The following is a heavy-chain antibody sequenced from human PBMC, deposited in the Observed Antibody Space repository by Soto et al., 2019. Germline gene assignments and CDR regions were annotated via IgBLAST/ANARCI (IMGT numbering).Heavy chain of an antibody. J-gene: IGHJ4*02. CDR3: AAQEEHDYGDYEGYGNAPFDY. CDR1: GGTFSSYA. Sequence: GASVKVSCKASGGTFSSYAISWVRQAPGQGLEWMGGIIPIFGTANYARKFQGRVTITADESTSTAYMELSSLRSEDTAVYYCAAQEEHDYGDYEGYGNAPFDYWGQGTLVTVSS. D-gene: IGHD4-17*01. V-gene: IGHV1-69*13. CDR2: IIPIFGTA.